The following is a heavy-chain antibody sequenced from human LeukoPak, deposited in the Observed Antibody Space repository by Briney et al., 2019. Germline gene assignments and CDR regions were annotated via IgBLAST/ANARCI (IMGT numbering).Heavy chain of an antibody. CDR3: ARAEDIVVVPAAVGFDP. CDR1: GGSISSAIYS. Sequence: SETLSLTCTVSGGSISSAIYSWSWIRQPAGKGLEWIGRIYTSGSTNYNPSLKSRVTISVDTSKNQFSLKLSSVTAADTAVYYCARAEDIVVVPAAVGFDPWGQGTLVTVSS. J-gene: IGHJ5*02. CDR2: IYTSGST. D-gene: IGHD2-2*01. V-gene: IGHV4-61*02.